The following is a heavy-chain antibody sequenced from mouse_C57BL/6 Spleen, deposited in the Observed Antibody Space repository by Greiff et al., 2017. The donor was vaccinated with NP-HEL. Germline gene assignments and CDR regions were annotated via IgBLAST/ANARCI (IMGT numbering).Heavy chain of an antibody. J-gene: IGHJ3*01. V-gene: IGHV1-26*01. CDR1: GYTFTDYY. CDR2: INPNNGGT. CDR3: ASEEAGTWFAY. D-gene: IGHD4-1*01. Sequence: EVQLQQSGPELVKPGASVKISCKASGYTFTDYYMNWVKQSHGKSLEWIGDINPNNGGTSYNQKFKGKATLTVDKSSSTAYMELRSLTSEDSAVYYCASEEAGTWFAYWGQGTLVTVSA.